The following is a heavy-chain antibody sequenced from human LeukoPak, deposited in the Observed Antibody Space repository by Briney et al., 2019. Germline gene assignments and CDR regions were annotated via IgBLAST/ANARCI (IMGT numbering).Heavy chain of an antibody. CDR3: AKAVGATRGYYYSGMDV. J-gene: IGHJ6*02. CDR1: GFTFSSYA. D-gene: IGHD1-26*01. Sequence: GGSLRLSCAASGFTFSSYAMTWVRQAPGKGLEWVSAISGGGGSAYYADSVEGRFTISRDSSMNTLYLQMNSLTAGDTAVYYCAKAVGATRGYYYSGMDVWGQGTTVTVSS. V-gene: IGHV3-23*01. CDR2: ISGGGGSA.